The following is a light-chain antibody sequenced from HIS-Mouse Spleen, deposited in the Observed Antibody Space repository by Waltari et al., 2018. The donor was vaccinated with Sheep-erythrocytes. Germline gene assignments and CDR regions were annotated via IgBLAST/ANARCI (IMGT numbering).Light chain of an antibody. V-gene: IGKV4-1*01. Sequence: DIVMTQSPDSLAVSLGERATINCKSSQSVLYSSNNKNYLAWYQQKPGQPPKLLIYWASTRESGVPDRFSGSGSGTEFTLTISSLQAEDLAVYYCQQYYSTLLTFGGGTKVEIK. J-gene: IGKJ4*01. CDR2: WAS. CDR1: QSVLYSSNNKNY. CDR3: QQYYSTLLT.